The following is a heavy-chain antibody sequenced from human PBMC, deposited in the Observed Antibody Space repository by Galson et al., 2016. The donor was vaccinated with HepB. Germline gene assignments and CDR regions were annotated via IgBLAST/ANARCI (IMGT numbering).Heavy chain of an antibody. CDR2: VIPMFGTA. J-gene: IGHJ4*02. Sequence: SVKVSCKASGGTFSTFAISWVRQAPGQGLAWMGGVIPMFGTAKYSQKFQGRVTITADESTTTSYMELSSLTSDDTAVYYCASHTRGQYDSGRYEFNYWGKGTLVTVSS. CDR3: ASHTRGQYDSGRYEFNY. CDR1: GGTFSTFA. D-gene: IGHD3-10*01. V-gene: IGHV1-69*13.